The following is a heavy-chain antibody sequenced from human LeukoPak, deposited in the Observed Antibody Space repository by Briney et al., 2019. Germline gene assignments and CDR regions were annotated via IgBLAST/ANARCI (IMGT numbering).Heavy chain of an antibody. D-gene: IGHD3-3*02. V-gene: IGHV4-34*01. Sequence: SETLSLTCAVYGGSFSGYYWSWLRQPPGKGLEWIGEINHSGSTNYNPSLKSRVTISVDTSKNQFSLKLSSVTAADTAVYYCARAFYPGYYSYMAVWGKGTTVTVSS. CDR2: INHSGST. CDR3: ARAFYPGYYSYMAV. CDR1: GGSFSGYY. J-gene: IGHJ6*03.